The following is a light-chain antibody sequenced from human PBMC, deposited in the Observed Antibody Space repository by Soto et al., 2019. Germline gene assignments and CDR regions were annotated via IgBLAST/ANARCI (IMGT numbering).Light chain of an antibody. CDR1: QSVSSN. J-gene: IGKJ1*01. V-gene: IGKV3-15*01. Sequence: EIVMTQSPATLSVSPGERATLSCRASQSVSSNLAWYQQKPGQSPRLLIYGASTRATGIPDRFSGSGSGTESTLTISSLQSEDFAVYYCQHYKNWPRTFGQGTKVEIK. CDR2: GAS. CDR3: QHYKNWPRT.